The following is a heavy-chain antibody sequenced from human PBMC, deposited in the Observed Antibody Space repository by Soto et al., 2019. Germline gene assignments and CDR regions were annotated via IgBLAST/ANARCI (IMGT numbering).Heavy chain of an antibody. CDR1: GFSPSTRGVG. Sequence: GSGPTLVNPTQTLTLTCTFSGFSPSTRGVGVAWIRQPPGKALEWLALIFWDDDKWYSPSLKNRLTITEDTSKNQVVLTMTNVDPLDTATYFCAHRPRGYAYYFDYWGQGALVTVSS. D-gene: IGHD5-12*01. V-gene: IGHV2-5*02. CDR3: AHRPRGYAYYFDY. CDR2: IFWDDDK. J-gene: IGHJ4*02.